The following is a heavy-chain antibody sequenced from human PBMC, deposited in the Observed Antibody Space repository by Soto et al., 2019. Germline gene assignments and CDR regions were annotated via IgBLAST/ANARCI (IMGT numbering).Heavy chain of an antibody. CDR3: ARGDSTDCSNGVCSFFYNHDMDV. CDR2: INPKSGGT. V-gene: IGHV1-2*04. Sequence: ASVKVSCKASGYSFTDYHIHWVRQAPGQGLEWLGRINPKSGGTSTAQKFQGWVTMTTDTSISTASMELTRLTSEDMAIYYCARGDSTDCSNGVCSFFYNHDMDVW. D-gene: IGHD2-8*01. J-gene: IGHJ6*01. CDR1: GYSFTDYH.